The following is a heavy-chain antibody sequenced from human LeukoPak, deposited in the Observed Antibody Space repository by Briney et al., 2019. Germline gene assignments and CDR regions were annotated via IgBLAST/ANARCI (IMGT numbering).Heavy chain of an antibody. CDR1: GGSISRGSYY. J-gene: IGHJ3*02. D-gene: IGHD2-2*02. V-gene: IGHV4-61*02. Sequence: SQTLSLTCTVSGGSISRGSYYWSWIRQPAGKGLEWIGRIYTSGSTNYNPSLKSRVTISVDTSKNQFSLKLSSVTAADTAVYYCARTGYCSITSCYIFRRGNAFDIWGQGTMVTVSS. CDR2: IYTSGST. CDR3: ARTGYCSITSCYIFRRGNAFDI.